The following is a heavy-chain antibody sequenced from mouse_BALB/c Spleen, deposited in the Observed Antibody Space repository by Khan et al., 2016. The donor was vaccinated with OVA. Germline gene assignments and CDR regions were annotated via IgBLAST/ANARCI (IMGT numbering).Heavy chain of an antibody. CDR2: IYPGGGYT. CDR3: ARRGWGRATWDYFDY. D-gene: IGHD3-1*01. Sequence: VQLQQSGAELVRPGTSVKMSCKAAGYTFTNYWIGWVKQRPGHGLEWIGDIYPGGGYTNYNEKFKGKATLTADTSSSTAYMQLSSLTSEDSAVDYCARRGWGRATWDYFDYWGQGTSLTVSA. CDR1: GYTFTNYW. V-gene: IGHV1-63*02. J-gene: IGHJ2*03.